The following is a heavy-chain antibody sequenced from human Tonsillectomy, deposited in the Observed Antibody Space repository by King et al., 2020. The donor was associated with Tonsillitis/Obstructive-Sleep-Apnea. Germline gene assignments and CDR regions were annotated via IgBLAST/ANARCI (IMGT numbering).Heavy chain of an antibody. CDR3: ARDNYHLGYCRGGSCYSGSYYFDY. D-gene: IGHD2-15*01. CDR2: INHSGST. J-gene: IGHJ4*02. V-gene: IGHV4-34*01. Sequence: QVQLQQWGAGLLKPSETLSLTCAVYGGSFSGYYWSWIRQPPGKGLEWIGEINHSGSTNYNPSLMSRVTMSVDTSKNQFSLKLSSVTAADTAVYYCARDNYHLGYCRGGSCYSGSYYFDYWDQGTLVTVSS. CDR1: GGSFSGYY.